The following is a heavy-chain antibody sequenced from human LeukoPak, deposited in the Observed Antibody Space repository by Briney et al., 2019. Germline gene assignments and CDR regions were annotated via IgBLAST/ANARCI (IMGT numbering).Heavy chain of an antibody. CDR3: ARDTPPDGNTRLDY. V-gene: IGHV7-4-1*02. Sequence: EASVKVSCKASGYTLTSYAMNWVRQAPGQGLEWMGWINTNTGDPTYAQGFTGRFVFSLDTSVSTAYLQISSLKAEDTAVYYCARDTPPDGNTRLDYWGQGTLVTVSS. D-gene: IGHD4-23*01. CDR1: GYTLTSYA. J-gene: IGHJ4*02. CDR2: INTNTGDP.